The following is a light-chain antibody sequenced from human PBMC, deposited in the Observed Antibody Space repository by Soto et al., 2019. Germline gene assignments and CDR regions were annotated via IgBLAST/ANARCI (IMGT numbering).Light chain of an antibody. V-gene: IGLV3-21*02. CDR3: QVWDSSSDHPLV. J-gene: IGLJ1*01. CDR1: NIGSKN. Sequence: SYELTQPPSVSVAPGQTARVTCGGNNIGSKNVQWYQQKPGQAPVLVVYDDDRRPSGIPERFSGSNSGNTATLTISRVEAGDEADYYCQVWDSSSDHPLVFGTGTKGTVL. CDR2: DDD.